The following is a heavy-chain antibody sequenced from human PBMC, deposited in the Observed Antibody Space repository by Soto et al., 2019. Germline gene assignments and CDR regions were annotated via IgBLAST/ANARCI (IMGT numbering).Heavy chain of an antibody. CDR2: IYYSGTT. CDR3: AKDRGDTPMVPAKFYGMDV. D-gene: IGHD5-18*01. Sequence: QVQLQESGPGLVKPSQTLSLTCTVSGGSISSGGSYWSWIRQHPGKGLQWIGYIYYSGTTYYNPSLQSRLTMSVDTSKNQFFLTLTSVTAADTAVYYCAKDRGDTPMVPAKFYGMDVWGQGTTVTVSS. J-gene: IGHJ6*02. V-gene: IGHV4-31*03. CDR1: GGSISSGGSY.